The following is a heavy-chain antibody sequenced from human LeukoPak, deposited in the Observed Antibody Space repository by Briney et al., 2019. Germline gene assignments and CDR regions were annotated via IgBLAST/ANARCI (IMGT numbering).Heavy chain of an antibody. CDR3: ARDPSVAATGWGRWFDH. J-gene: IGHJ5*02. D-gene: IGHD6-13*01. CDR2: ISGSSSIV. CDR1: GFTFSSFS. Sequence: GGSLRLSCAASGFTFSSFSMNWVRQAPGKGLEWLSCISGSSSIVYYGDSVKGRFTISRDNAKNSLYLQMNSLRDEDTAVYYCARDPSVAATGWGRWFDHWGLGTLVTVSS. V-gene: IGHV3-48*02.